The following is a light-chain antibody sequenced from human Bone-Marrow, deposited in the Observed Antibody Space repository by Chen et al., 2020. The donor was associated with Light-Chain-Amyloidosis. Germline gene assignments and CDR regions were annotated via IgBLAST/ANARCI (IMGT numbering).Light chain of an antibody. Sequence: DILITQTPLSMFVTLGQPASISCKSSQTLLHKNGKTYLYWYVQKSGQPPHLLMYEVSNRFSGVPLRFSGSGSGTDFTLEISRVEAEDAGIYFCMQSKHLPYTFGPGTRLEIK. CDR3: MQSKHLPYT. CDR1: QTLLHKNGKTY. V-gene: IGKV2D-29*01. J-gene: IGKJ2*01. CDR2: EVS.